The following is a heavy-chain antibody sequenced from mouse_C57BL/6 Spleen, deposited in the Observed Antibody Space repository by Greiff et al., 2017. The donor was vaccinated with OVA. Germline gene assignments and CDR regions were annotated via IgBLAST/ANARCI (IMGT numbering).Heavy chain of an antibody. D-gene: IGHD3-1*01. CDR1: GYSFTGYF. J-gene: IGHJ4*01. V-gene: IGHV1-20*01. CDR3: ARRHRDYAMDY. CDR2: INPYNGDT. Sequence: VQLQQSGPELVKPGDSVKISCKASGYSFTGYFMNWVMQSHGKSLEWIGRINPYNGDTFYNQKFKGKATLTVDKSSSTAHMELRSLTSEDSAVYYCARRHRDYAMDYWGQGTSVTVSS.